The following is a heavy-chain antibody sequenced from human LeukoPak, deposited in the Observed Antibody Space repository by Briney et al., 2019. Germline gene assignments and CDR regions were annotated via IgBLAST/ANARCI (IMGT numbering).Heavy chain of an antibody. V-gene: IGHV3-9*01. CDR3: SRDAQPYGDSHDAFDI. J-gene: IGHJ3*02. CDR2: ISWNSGSI. Sequence: PGGSLRLSCAASGFTFDDYAMHWVRHARGKGVEWVSGISWNSGSIVYADSVKGRFTISRDNAKNSLYLQMNSLRADDTAVYYCSRDAQPYGDSHDAFDIWGQGTMVTVSS. CDR1: GFTFDDYA. D-gene: IGHD4-17*01.